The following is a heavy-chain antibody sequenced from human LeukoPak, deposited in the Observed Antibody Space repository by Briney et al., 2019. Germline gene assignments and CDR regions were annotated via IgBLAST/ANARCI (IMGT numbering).Heavy chain of an antibody. Sequence: ASVKVSCKASGGTFSSYAISWVRQAPGQGLEWMGGIIPIFGTANYAQKLQGRVTMTTDTSTSTAYMELRSLRSDDTAVYYCARAGYSGYDSIPFDYWGQGTLVTVSS. J-gene: IGHJ4*02. D-gene: IGHD5-12*01. CDR3: ARAGYSGYDSIPFDY. V-gene: IGHV1-69*05. CDR1: GGTFSSYA. CDR2: IIPIFGTA.